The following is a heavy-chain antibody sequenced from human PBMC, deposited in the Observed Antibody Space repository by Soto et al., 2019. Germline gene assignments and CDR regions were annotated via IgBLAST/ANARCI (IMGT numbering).Heavy chain of an antibody. CDR3: AKEFSKYSSSLGY. CDR1: GFTFSSSA. D-gene: IGHD6-13*01. CDR2: ISYDGSNK. Sequence: QVQLVESGGGVVQPGRSLRLSCAASGFTFSSSAMHWVRQAPGKGLEWVAVISYDGSNKYYADSVKGRFTISRDNSKNTMYLQMNSLRAEDTTVYYCAKEFSKYSSSLGYWGQGTLLTVSS. V-gene: IGHV3-30-3*02. J-gene: IGHJ4*02.